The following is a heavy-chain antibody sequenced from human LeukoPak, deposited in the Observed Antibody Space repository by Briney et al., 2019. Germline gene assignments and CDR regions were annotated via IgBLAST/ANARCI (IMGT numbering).Heavy chain of an antibody. CDR1: GYTFTNYH. D-gene: IGHD1-1*01. CDR2: MNPNSGDT. Sequence: GASVKVSCKASGYTFTNYHINWVRQATGQGLEWRGGMNPNSGDTGYAQKFQGRVSITRDTSISTAYMELTNLRSEDTAVYYCARVGGTTGQLYYYYYYMDVWGKGTTVTVSS. V-gene: IGHV1-8*03. CDR3: ARVGGTTGQLYYYYYYMDV. J-gene: IGHJ6*03.